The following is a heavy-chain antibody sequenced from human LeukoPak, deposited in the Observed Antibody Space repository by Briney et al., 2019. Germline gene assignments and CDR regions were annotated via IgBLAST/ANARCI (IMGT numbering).Heavy chain of an antibody. Sequence: GGSLRLSCAASGFTFDDYAMHWVRQAPGKGPEWVSGISWNSGSIGYADSVKGRFTISKDNAKNSLYLQMNSLRAEDTALYHCARNNGMDVWGQGTTVIVSS. V-gene: IGHV3-9*01. CDR1: GFTFDDYA. CDR2: ISWNSGSI. CDR3: ARNNGMDV. J-gene: IGHJ6*02.